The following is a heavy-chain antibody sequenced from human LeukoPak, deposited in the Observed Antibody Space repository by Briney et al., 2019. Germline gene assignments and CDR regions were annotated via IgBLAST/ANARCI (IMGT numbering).Heavy chain of an antibody. CDR2: TYYRSKWYN. J-gene: IGHJ6*02. CDR3: ARAVVMIHFYYYYGMDV. V-gene: IGHV6-1*01. CDR1: VDSVSSNSAA. Sequence: SQTLSLTCALSVDSVSSNSAAWNWIRQSPSRGLECLGWTYYRSKWYNDYAVSVKSRITINPDTSKNQFSLQLNSVTPEDTAVYYCARAVVMIHFYYYYGMDVWGQGTTVTVSS. D-gene: IGHD3-22*01.